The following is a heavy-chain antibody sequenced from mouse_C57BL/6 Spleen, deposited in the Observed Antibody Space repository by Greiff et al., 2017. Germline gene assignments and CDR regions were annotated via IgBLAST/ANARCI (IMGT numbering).Heavy chain of an antibody. CDR3: TGYYGSSDWYFDV. Sequence: EVQLQQSGTVLARPGASVKMSCKTSGYTFTSYWMHWVKQRPGQGLEWIGAIYPGNSDTSYNQKFKGKAKLTAVTSASNAYMELSSLTNEDSAVYYCTGYYGSSDWYFDVWGTGTTVTVSS. J-gene: IGHJ1*03. V-gene: IGHV1-5*01. CDR2: IYPGNSDT. D-gene: IGHD1-1*01. CDR1: GYTFTSYW.